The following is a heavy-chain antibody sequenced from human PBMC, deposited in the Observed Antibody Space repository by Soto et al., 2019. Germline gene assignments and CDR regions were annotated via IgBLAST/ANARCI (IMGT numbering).Heavy chain of an antibody. CDR1: GYTFTSYY. D-gene: IGHD3-3*01. CDR3: ARGRGLRWLSTNRYNWFDP. CDR2: MNPNSGNT. Sequence: ASVKVSCKASGYTFTSYYINWVRQATGQGLEWMGWMNPNSGNTGYAQKFQGRVTMTRNTSISTAYMELSSLRSEDTAVYYCARGRGLRWLSTNRYNWFDPWGQGTLVTVSS. V-gene: IGHV1-8*01. J-gene: IGHJ5*02.